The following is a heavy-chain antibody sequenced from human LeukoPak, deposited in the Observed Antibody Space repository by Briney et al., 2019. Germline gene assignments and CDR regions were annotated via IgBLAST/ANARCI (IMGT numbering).Heavy chain of an antibody. V-gene: IGHV3-23*01. CDR2: ITARGDSA. CDR1: GFSFSSYA. CDR3: AKAVTPVVTRGFDY. Sequence: GGSLRLSCAASGFSFSSYAMSWVRRAPGKGREWVSSITARGDSAYYADSVKGRFTISRDNSKNTLYLQMNSLRAEDTAVYYCAKAVTPVVTRGFDYWGQGTLVTVSS. J-gene: IGHJ4*02. D-gene: IGHD4-23*01.